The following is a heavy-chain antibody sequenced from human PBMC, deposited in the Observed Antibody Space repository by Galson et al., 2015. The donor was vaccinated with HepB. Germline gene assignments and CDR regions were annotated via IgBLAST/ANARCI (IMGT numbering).Heavy chain of an antibody. J-gene: IGHJ4*02. D-gene: IGHD3-3*01. Sequence: SLRLSCAASGFTFSSYWMSWVRQAPGMGLEWVANIKQDGSEKYYVDSGKGRFTISRDNAKNSLYLQMNSLRAEDTAVYYCARPYYDFWSGHPYFDYWGQGTLVTVSS. CDR3: ARPYYDFWSGHPYFDY. CDR2: IKQDGSEK. CDR1: GFTFSSYW. V-gene: IGHV3-7*01.